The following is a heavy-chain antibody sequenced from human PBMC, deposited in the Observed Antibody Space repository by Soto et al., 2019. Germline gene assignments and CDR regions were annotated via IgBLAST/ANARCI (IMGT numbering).Heavy chain of an antibody. CDR3: ARNFYDTGNYYARIDY. CDR1: GLSFSTSGMC. Sequence: SGPTLVNPTQTLTLTCTFSGLSFSTSGMCVSWIRQPPGKALEWLALIDWDDDKFYVTSLKTRLTISRDTSKNQVVLTMTNMDPLDTATYYCARNFYDTGNYYARIDYWGPGTVVTVSS. J-gene: IGHJ4*02. CDR2: IDWDDDK. D-gene: IGHD3-10*01. V-gene: IGHV2-70*01.